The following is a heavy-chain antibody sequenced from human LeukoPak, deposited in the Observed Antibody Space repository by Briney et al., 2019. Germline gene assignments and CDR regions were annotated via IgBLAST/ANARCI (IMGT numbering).Heavy chain of an antibody. J-gene: IGHJ4*02. Sequence: GRSLRLSCAASGFTFSSYGMHWVRQAPGKGLEWVAVISYDGSNKYYADSVKGRFTIFRDNSKNTLYLQMNSLRAEDTAVYYCAKHRGYSYAFDYWGQGTLVTVSS. CDR2: ISYDGSNK. CDR1: GFTFSSYG. D-gene: IGHD5-18*01. CDR3: AKHRGYSYAFDY. V-gene: IGHV3-30*18.